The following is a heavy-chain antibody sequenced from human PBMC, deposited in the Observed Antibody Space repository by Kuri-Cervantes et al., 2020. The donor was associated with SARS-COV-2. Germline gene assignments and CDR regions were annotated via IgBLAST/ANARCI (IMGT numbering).Heavy chain of an antibody. CDR1: GGSISSSSHY. J-gene: IGHJ6*03. D-gene: IGHD6-13*01. Sequence: SETLSLTCTVSGGSISSSSHYWSWIRQPPGKGLEWIGYIYHSGSTNYNPSLKSRVTISVDTSKNQFSLKLSSVTAADTAVYYCARDSAGTDYYYYMDVWGKGTTVTVSS. V-gene: IGHV4-61*01. CDR2: IYHSGST. CDR3: ARDSAGTDYYYYMDV.